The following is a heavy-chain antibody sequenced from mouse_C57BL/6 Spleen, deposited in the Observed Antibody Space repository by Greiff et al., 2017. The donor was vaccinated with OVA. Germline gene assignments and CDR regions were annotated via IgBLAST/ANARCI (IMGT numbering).Heavy chain of an antibody. V-gene: IGHV1-69*01. J-gene: IGHJ2*01. CDR1: GYTFTSYW. CDR2: IDPSDSYT. Sequence: QVQLQQPGAELVMPGASVKLSCKASGYTFTSYWMHWVKQRPGQGLEWIGEIDPSDSYTNYNQKFKGKSTLTVDKSSRTAYMQLSSLTSEDSAVYYCARSSAPDGYYVGYWGQGTTLTVSS. D-gene: IGHD2-3*01. CDR3: ARSSAPDGYYVGY.